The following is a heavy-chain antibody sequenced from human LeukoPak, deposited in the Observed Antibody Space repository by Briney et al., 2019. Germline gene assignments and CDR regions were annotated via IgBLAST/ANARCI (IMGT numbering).Heavy chain of an antibody. Sequence: PGGSLRLSCAASGFTFSSYSMNWVRQAPGKGLEWVSYISSSSSTIYYADSVKGRFTISRDNAKNSLYLQMNSLRAEDTAVYYCARDLPDYYDHLGFDYWGQGTLVTVSS. CDR2: ISSSSSTI. J-gene: IGHJ4*02. CDR1: GFTFSSYS. CDR3: ARDLPDYYDHLGFDY. V-gene: IGHV3-48*01. D-gene: IGHD3-22*01.